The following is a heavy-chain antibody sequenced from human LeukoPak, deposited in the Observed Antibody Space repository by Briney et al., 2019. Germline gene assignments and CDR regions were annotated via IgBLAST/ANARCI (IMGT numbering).Heavy chain of an antibody. V-gene: IGHV1-2*02. Sequence: GASVKVSCKASGYTFTGYYMHWVRQAPGQGLEWMGWINPNSGGTNYAQKFQGRVTMTRDTSISTAYMELSRLRSDGTAVYYCARDRGVYYYYYYMDVWGKGTTVTVSS. D-gene: IGHD2-8*02. CDR1: GYTFTGYY. CDR3: ARDRGVYYYYYYMDV. CDR2: INPNSGGT. J-gene: IGHJ6*03.